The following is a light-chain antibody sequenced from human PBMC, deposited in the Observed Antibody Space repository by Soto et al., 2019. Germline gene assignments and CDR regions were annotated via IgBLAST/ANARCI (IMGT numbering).Light chain of an antibody. V-gene: IGKV3-20*01. Sequence: VLTQSPGTVSLSPGERATLSCRATQSVSSNYLAWYQQKPGQAPRLLIHGASSRATSIPDRLSGSGAETAFPLTISRLEPEDSAVYYCHQFGRLPYTFGQRTKVELQ. J-gene: IGKJ2*01. CDR2: GAS. CDR1: QSVSSNY. CDR3: HQFGRLPYT.